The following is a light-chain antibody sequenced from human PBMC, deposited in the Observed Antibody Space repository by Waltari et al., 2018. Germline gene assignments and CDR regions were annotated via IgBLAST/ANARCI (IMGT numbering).Light chain of an antibody. CDR3: CSYAGPTVV. CDR1: SSDVGSYNL. CDR2: EGS. Sequence: QSALTQPASVSGSPGQSIPISCTGPSSDVGSYNLVSRYQQHPGTAPKLMIYEGSKRPSGVSNLFSGSKSGNTAALTISGLQAEDEADYYCCSYAGPTVVFGGGTKLNVL. V-gene: IGLV2-23*01. J-gene: IGLJ2*01.